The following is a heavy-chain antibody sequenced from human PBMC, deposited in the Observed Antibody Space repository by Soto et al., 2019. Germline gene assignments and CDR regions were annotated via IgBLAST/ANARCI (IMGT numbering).Heavy chain of an antibody. V-gene: IGHV3-20*01. Sequence: GGSLRLSCAASGFTIDDYGMSWVRQAPGKGLEWVSGINWNGGSTGYADSVKGRFTISRDNAKNSLYLQMNSLRAEDTALYHWAREARDYGDTDYYYYMDVWGKGTTVTVSS. J-gene: IGHJ6*03. CDR3: AREARDYGDTDYYYYMDV. CDR2: INWNGGST. CDR1: GFTIDDYG. D-gene: IGHD4-17*01.